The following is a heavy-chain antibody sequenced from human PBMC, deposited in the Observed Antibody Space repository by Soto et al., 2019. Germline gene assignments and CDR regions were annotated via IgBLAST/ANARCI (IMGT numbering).Heavy chain of an antibody. CDR1: CYTLSNYD. CDR3: ARFSGSGFYTLGY. J-gene: IGHJ4*02. Sequence: GASVKVSCKASCYTLSNYDITWVRQAPGQGLEWMGCISAYNGDTNYAQKFQGRVTMTTDTSTSTAYMELRSLRSDDTAVYYCARFSGSGFYTLGYWGQGTLVTVSS. V-gene: IGHV1-18*01. CDR2: ISAYNGDT. D-gene: IGHD3-22*01.